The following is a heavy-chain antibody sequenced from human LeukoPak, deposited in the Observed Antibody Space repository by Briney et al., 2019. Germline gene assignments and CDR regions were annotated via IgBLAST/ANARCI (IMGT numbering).Heavy chain of an antibody. CDR3: VRDDYGDYTRRFDP. CDR2: IYYSGSS. CDR1: GGSISSSSYY. V-gene: IGHV4-39*07. Sequence: SETLSLTCTVSGGSISSSSYYWGWIRQPPGKGLEWIGSIYYSGSSYYNPSLKSRVTISVDTSKNQVSLQLSSVTTADTAVYYCVRDDYGDYTRRFDPWGQGTLVTVSS. D-gene: IGHD4-17*01. J-gene: IGHJ5*02.